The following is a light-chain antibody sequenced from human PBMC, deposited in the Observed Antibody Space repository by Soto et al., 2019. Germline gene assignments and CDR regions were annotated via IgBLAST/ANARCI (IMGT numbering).Light chain of an antibody. Sequence: QSALTQPASVSGSPGQSITIFCTGTSSDVGGYNYVSWYQQHPGNAPKLIIYEVSNRPSGISNRFSGSKSGNTASLTISGLQAEDEGEYYCSSFTASTTWVFGGGTKLTVL. V-gene: IGLV2-14*01. CDR1: SSDVGGYNY. CDR3: SSFTASTTWV. J-gene: IGLJ3*02. CDR2: EVS.